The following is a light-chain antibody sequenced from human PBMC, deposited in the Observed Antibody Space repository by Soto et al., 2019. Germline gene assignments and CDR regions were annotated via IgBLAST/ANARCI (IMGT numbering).Light chain of an antibody. CDR3: SSYTGSSTVV. Sequence: QSVLTQPASVSGSPGQSITTSCTGTSSDVGGYNYVSWYQQHPGKAPKLMIYDVSNRPSGVSNRFSGSKSGNTASLTISGLQAEDEADYYCSSYTGSSTVVFGGGTKVTVL. CDR2: DVS. J-gene: IGLJ2*01. V-gene: IGLV2-14*01. CDR1: SSDVGGYNY.